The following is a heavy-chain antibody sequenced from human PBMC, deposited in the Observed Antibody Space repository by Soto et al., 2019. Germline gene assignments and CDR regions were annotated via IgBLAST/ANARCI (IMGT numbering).Heavy chain of an antibody. J-gene: IGHJ3*02. D-gene: IGHD2-21*01. Sequence: QGQLLQSGDEVKKPGASVRVSCRASGYDFTSYGISWVRQAPGQGLEWVSRISAYNGKRDTAQKFQGRVTMTLDTSKDTAHMELGDLTSADTAVYYCDRGRIVASIHDAFEIWGQGTMVAVSS. CDR2: ISAYNGKR. V-gene: IGHV1-18*01. CDR1: GYDFTSYG. CDR3: DRGRIVASIHDAFEI.